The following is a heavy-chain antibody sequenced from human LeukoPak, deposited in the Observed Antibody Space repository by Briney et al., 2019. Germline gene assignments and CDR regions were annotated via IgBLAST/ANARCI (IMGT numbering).Heavy chain of an antibody. Sequence: SETLSLTCAVYGGSFSGYYWSWIRQPPGKGLEWIGEINHSGSTNYNPSLKSRVTISVDTSKNQLSLKLSSVTAADTAVYYCARQRYSYGPNDYWGQGTLVTVSS. V-gene: IGHV4-34*01. CDR2: INHSGST. CDR1: GGSFSGYY. J-gene: IGHJ4*02. CDR3: ARQRYSYGPNDY. D-gene: IGHD5-18*01.